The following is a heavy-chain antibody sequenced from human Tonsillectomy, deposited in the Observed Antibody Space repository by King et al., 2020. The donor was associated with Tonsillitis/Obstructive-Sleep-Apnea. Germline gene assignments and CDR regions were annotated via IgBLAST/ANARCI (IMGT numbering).Heavy chain of an antibody. CDR3: GGSFYYCYMDV. J-gene: IGHJ6*03. V-gene: IGHV3-30*04. CDR2: ISYDGSNK. CDR1: GFTFSSYA. D-gene: IGHD2-15*01. Sequence: GQLVQSGGGVVQPGRSLRLSCAASGFTFSSYAMHWVRQAPGKGLEWVAVISYDGSNKYYADSVKGRFTISRDNSKNTLYLQMNSLRAEDTAVYYCGGSFYYCYMDVWGKGTTVTVSS.